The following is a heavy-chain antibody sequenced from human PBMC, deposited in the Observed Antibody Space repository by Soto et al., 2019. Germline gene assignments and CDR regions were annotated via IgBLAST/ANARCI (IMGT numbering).Heavy chain of an antibody. V-gene: IGHV5-51*01. D-gene: IGHD6-6*01. CDR1: GYSFTGNW. Sequence: GESLKISCKASGYSFTGNWIAWVRQMPGKGLEWIWIIFPCDSDTRYSPSFQGQVTISADKYINTAFLQWSSLKASDTAIYYCAIDPPFDSSSDWLDPWGQGTLLTVSS. J-gene: IGHJ5*01. CDR2: IFPCDSDT. CDR3: AIDPPFDSSSDWLDP.